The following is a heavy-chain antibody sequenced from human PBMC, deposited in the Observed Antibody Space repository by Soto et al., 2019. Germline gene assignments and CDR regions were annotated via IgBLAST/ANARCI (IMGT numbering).Heavy chain of an antibody. CDR2: ISHDGTNK. J-gene: IGHJ4*02. Sequence: QVQLVESGGGVVQPGTSLRLSCAASGFPFSSYAIHWVRQAPGKGLEWVAVISHDGTNKYYADSVKGRFTISRDNSKNTLYLQMNSLRAEDTAVCYCARVWGDSGRDYFDHWGQGTLVTVSS. CDR3: ARVWGDSGRDYFDH. CDR1: GFPFSSYA. V-gene: IGHV3-30*04. D-gene: IGHD1-26*01.